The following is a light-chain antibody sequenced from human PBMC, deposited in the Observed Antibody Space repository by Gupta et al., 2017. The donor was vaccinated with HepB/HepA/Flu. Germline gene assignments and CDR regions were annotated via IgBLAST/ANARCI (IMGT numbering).Light chain of an antibody. V-gene: IGKV3-11*01. CDR1: QSVSSY. Sequence: EIVLTQSPATLSLSPGERATLAGRASQSVSSYLAWYQQKPGQAPRLLIYDASNRASGIPARFSGSGSGTEFTLTISGQEPEDFAVYYCQQRSNWPLSFGRGTKVEIK. CDR3: QQRSNWPLS. J-gene: IGKJ1*01. CDR2: DAS.